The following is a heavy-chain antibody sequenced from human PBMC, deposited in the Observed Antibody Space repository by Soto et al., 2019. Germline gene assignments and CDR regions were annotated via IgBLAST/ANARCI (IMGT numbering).Heavy chain of an antibody. CDR3: AKDRRAGGNSAFYFDF. V-gene: IGHV3-23*01. CDR2: ISATGGGT. CDR1: GFKFSNYA. D-gene: IGHD3-16*01. J-gene: IGHJ4*02. Sequence: GGSLRLSCAASGFKFSNYAMSWVRQAPGKGLEWVSLISATGGGTYYADSVKGRFTISRDNSHNTLYLQVHSLTAEDTAVYYCAKDRRAGGNSAFYFDFWGQGAQVTVS.